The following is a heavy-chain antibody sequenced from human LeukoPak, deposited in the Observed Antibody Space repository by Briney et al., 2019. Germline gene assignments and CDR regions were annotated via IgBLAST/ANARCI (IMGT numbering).Heavy chain of an antibody. CDR1: GGSISSHY. J-gene: IGHJ4*02. CDR2: IYYNGST. Sequence: PSETLSLACTVSGGSISSHYWSWNRQPPGKELEWIGYIYYNGSTNYNPSLKSRVTISVDTSKNQFSLKLRSVTAADTAVYYCARKRSPIYFDSWGQGTLVTVSS. CDR3: ARKRSPIYFDS. V-gene: IGHV4-59*11.